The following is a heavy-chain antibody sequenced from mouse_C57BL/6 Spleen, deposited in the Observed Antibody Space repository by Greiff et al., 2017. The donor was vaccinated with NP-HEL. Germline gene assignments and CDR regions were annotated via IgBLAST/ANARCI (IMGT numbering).Heavy chain of an antibody. J-gene: IGHJ2*01. V-gene: IGHV1-80*01. Sequence: QVQLQQSGAELVKPGASVKISCKASGYAFSSYWMNWVKQRPGKGLEWIGQIYPGDGDTNYNGKFKGKATLTADKSSSTAYMQLSSLTSEDSAVYFCARDYYGSSPYYFDYGGQGTTLTVSS. CDR2: IYPGDGDT. D-gene: IGHD1-1*01. CDR1: GYAFSSYW. CDR3: ARDYYGSSPYYFDY.